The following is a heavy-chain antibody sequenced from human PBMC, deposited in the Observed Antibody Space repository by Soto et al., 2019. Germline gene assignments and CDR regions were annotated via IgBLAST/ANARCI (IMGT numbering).Heavy chain of an antibody. CDR1: GGSISSYY. D-gene: IGHD6-13*01. Sequence: SETLSLTCTVSGGSISSYYWSWIRQPPGKGLEWIGYIYYSGSTSYNPSLKSRVTISVDTSKNQFSLKLSSVTAADTAVYYCARRGVGSSWYGDYYYYMDVWGKGTTVTVSS. J-gene: IGHJ6*03. V-gene: IGHV4-59*08. CDR3: ARRGVGSSWYGDYYYYMDV. CDR2: IYYSGST.